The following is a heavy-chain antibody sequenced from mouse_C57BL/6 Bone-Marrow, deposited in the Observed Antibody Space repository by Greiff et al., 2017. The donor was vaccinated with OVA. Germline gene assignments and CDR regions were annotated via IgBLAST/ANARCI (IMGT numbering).Heavy chain of an antibody. V-gene: IGHV1-55*01. J-gene: IGHJ4*01. CDR2: IYPGSGSP. CDR3: ASKLRGNYYAMDY. Sequence: VQLQQPGAELVKPGASVKMSCKASGYTFNSYWITWVKQRPGQGLEWIGDIYPGSGSPNYNEKFKSQATLTVDPYSSTADMQRSSLTSEDSAVYYWASKLRGNYYAMDYWGQGTSVTVSS. D-gene: IGHD1-1*01. CDR1: GYTFNSYW.